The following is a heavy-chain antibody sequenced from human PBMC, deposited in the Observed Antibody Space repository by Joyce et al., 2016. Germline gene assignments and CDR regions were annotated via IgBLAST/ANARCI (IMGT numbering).Heavy chain of an antibody. CDR1: GGSISSYY. CDR3: ARAPWFGELN. J-gene: IGHJ4*02. V-gene: IGHV4-59*01. CDR2: IYYNGST. D-gene: IGHD3-10*01. Sequence: QVQLQESGPGLVKPSETLSLTCTVSGGSISSYYWSWIRQPPGKGLEWIGYIYYNGSTNYNPSLKSRVTISVDTSKNHVSLKLSSVTAAGTAVYYCARAPWFGELNWGQGTLVTVSS.